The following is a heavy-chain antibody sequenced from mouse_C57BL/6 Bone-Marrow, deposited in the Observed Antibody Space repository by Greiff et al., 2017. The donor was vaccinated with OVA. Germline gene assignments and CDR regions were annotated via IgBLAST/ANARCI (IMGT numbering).Heavy chain of an antibody. CDR2: IYPGGGDT. D-gene: IGHD1-1*01. CDR3: ARKEATVVNYAMDY. Sequence: QVQLQQSGPELVKPGASVKISCKASGYAFSSSWMNWVKQRPGKGLEWIGRIYPGGGDTNYNGKFKGKAKLTADKSSSTAYMQLSSLTSEDSAVYFCARKEATVVNYAMDYWGQGTSVTVSS. V-gene: IGHV1-82*01. CDR1: GYAFSSSW. J-gene: IGHJ4*01.